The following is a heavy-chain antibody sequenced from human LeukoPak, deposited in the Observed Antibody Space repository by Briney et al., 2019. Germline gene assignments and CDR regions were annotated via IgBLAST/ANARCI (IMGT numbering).Heavy chain of an antibody. V-gene: IGHV4-39*01. Sequence: SETLSLTCTVSGGSISNTSYYWGWIRQPPGKGLEWIGTIYYSGSTYYNPSLKSRVTISVDTSKNQFSLKPSSVTAADTAVYYCARHRYCSGGSCYSGGYYFDYWGQGTLVTVSS. CDR2: IYYSGST. D-gene: IGHD2-15*01. CDR3: ARHRYCSGGSCYSGGYYFDY. CDR1: GGSISNTSYY. J-gene: IGHJ4*02.